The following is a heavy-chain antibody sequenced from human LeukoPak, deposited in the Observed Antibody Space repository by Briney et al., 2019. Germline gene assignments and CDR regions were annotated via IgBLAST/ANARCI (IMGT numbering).Heavy chain of an antibody. V-gene: IGHV4-30-2*01. Sequence: SQTLSLTCTVSGGSISSGGYYWSWIRQPPGKGLEWIGYIYHSGSTYSNPSLKSRVTISVDTSKNQFSLKLSSVTAADTAVYYCARESTMRNPDYWGQGTLVTVSS. J-gene: IGHJ4*02. D-gene: IGHD3-22*01. CDR1: GGSISSGGYY. CDR3: ARESTMRNPDY. CDR2: IYHSGST.